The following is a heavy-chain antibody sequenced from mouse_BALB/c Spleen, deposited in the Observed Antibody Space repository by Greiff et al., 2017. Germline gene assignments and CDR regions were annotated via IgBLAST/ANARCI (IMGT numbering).Heavy chain of an antibody. V-gene: IGHV5-17*02. CDR2: ISSGSSTI. Sequence: EVQGVESGGGLVKPGGSLKLSCAASGFTFSSFGMHWVRQAPEKGLEWVAYISSGSSTIYYADTVKGRFTISRDNPKNTLFLQMTSLRSEDTAMYYCARGGNYWYFDVWGAGTTVTVSS. CDR3: ARGGNYWYFDV. J-gene: IGHJ1*01. CDR1: GFTFSSFG. D-gene: IGHD1-1*02.